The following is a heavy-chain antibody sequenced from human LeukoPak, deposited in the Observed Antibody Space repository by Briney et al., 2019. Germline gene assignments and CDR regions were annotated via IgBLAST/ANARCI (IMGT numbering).Heavy chain of an antibody. CDR3: ARPYLRGTVVNNWFDP. V-gene: IGHV4-39*01. Sequence: PSETLSLTCAVSGGSISSSSYYWGWIRQPPGKGLEWIGSIYYSGSTYYNPSLKSRVTISVDTSKNQFSLRLSSVTAADTAVYYCARPYLRGTVVNNWFDPWGQGTLVTVSS. D-gene: IGHD4-23*01. J-gene: IGHJ5*02. CDR2: IYYSGST. CDR1: GGSISSSSYY.